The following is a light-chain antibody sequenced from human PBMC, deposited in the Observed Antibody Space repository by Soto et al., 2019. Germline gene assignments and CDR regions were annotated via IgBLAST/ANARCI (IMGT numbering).Light chain of an antibody. CDR2: EVS. CDR1: SSDVGGYNY. J-gene: IGLJ2*01. V-gene: IGLV2-14*01. Sequence: QSALTQPASVSGSPGQSITISCTGTSSDVGGYNYVSWYQQHPGKAPKLMIYEVSNRPPGVSNLFSGSKSGNTASPTISGLQAEDAADDSCSSYTSSSNPHVVFGGGTKLTVL. CDR3: SSYTSSSNPHVV.